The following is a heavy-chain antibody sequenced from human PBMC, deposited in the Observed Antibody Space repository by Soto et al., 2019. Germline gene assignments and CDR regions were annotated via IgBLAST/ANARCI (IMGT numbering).Heavy chain of an antibody. V-gene: IGHV3-30*18. CDR2: ISYDGSNK. J-gene: IGHJ6*02. D-gene: IGHD4-17*01. Sequence: LRLSCAASGFTFSSYGMHWVRQAPGKGLEWVAVISYDGSNKYYADSVKGRFTISRDNSKNTLYLQMNSLRAEDTAVYYCAKGRYGDYPWVYGMDAWGQGTTVTVSS. CDR3: AKGRYGDYPWVYGMDA. CDR1: GFTFSSYG.